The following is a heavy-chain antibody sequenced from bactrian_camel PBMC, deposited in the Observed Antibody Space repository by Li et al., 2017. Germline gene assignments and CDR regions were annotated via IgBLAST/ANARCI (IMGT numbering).Heavy chain of an antibody. CDR1: GLPSSYYT. D-gene: IGHD6*01. CDR2: ISDDSRTT. J-gene: IGHJ4*01. Sequence: VQLVESGGGSVQAGGSLRLSCAVTGLPSSYYTMAWFRQAPGKEFEWVASISDDSRTTDYGGFLKTRFTVSRDNAKSTLYLEMTNLRSEDTATYYCAKSLASALNGTGRSPGTQVTVS. V-gene: IGHV3-2*01.